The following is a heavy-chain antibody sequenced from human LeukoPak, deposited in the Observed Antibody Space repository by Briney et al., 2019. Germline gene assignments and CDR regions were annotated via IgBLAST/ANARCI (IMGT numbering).Heavy chain of an antibody. J-gene: IGHJ6*02. Sequence: PSETLSLTCTVSGGSISSYYWSWIRQPAGKGLEWIGRIYTSGSTNYNPSLKSRVTMSVDTSKNQFSLKLSSVTAADTAVHYCARGRLRLGDYGRNYYYGMDVWGQGTTVTVSS. D-gene: IGHD4-17*01. CDR3: ARGRLRLGDYGRNYYYGMDV. CDR2: IYTSGST. CDR1: GGSISSYY. V-gene: IGHV4-4*07.